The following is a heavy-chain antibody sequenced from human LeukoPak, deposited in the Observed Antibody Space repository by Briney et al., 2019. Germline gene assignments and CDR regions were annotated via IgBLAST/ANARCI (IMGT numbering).Heavy chain of an antibody. V-gene: IGHV3-30*02. Sequence: GGSLRLSGAASGFTFSSYGMHWVRQAPGKGLEWVAFIRYDGSNKYYADSVKGRFTISRDNSKNTLYLQMNSLRAEDTAVYYCAKGVFSSTSHWFDPWGQGTLVTVSS. CDR2: IRYDGSNK. CDR3: AKGVFSSTSHWFDP. D-gene: IGHD2-2*01. CDR1: GFTFSSYG. J-gene: IGHJ5*02.